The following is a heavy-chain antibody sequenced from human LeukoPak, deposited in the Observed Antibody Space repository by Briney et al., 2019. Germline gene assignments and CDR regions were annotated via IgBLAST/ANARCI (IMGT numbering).Heavy chain of an antibody. J-gene: IGHJ4*02. CDR1: GGSVSSGSYY. Sequence: PSETLSLTCTVSGGSVSSGSYYWSWIRQPPGKGLEWIGYIYYSGSTNYNPSLKSRVTISVDTSKNQFSLKLSSVTAADTAVYYCARGGSSSSFDYWGQGTLVTVSS. D-gene: IGHD6-6*01. CDR2: IYYSGST. CDR3: ARGGSSSSFDY. V-gene: IGHV4-61*01.